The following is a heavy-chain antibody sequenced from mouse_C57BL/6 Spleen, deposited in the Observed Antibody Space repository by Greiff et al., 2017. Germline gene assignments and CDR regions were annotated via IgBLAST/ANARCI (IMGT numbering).Heavy chain of an antibody. Sequence: QVQLQQPGAELVRPGSSVKLSCKASGYTFTSYWMHWVKQRPIQGLEWIGNIDPSDSETHYNQKFKDKATLTVDKSSSTAYMQLSSLTSEDSAVYYCSRSGYDYGYFDYWGQGTTLTVSA. D-gene: IGHD2-4*01. V-gene: IGHV1-52*01. CDR2: IDPSDSET. CDR1: GYTFTSYW. CDR3: SRSGYDYGYFDY. J-gene: IGHJ2*01.